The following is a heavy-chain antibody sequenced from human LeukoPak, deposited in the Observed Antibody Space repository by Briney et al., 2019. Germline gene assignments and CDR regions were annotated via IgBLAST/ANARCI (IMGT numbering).Heavy chain of an antibody. Sequence: SQTLSLTCTVSGGSISSGSYYWSWIRQPAGKGLEWIGRIYTSGSTNYNPSLKSRVTISVDTSKNQLSLKLSSVTAADTAVYYCARRGSGSYSEYYFDYWGQGTLVTVSS. J-gene: IGHJ4*02. V-gene: IGHV4-61*02. CDR1: GGSISSGSYY. CDR2: IYTSGST. CDR3: ARRGSGSYSEYYFDY. D-gene: IGHD1-26*01.